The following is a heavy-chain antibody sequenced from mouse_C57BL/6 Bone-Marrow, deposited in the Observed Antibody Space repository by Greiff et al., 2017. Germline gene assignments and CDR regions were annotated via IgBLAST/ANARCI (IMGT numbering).Heavy chain of an antibody. CDR3: ARAYYYDVYTVDY. V-gene: IGHV1-64*01. J-gene: IGHJ4*01. D-gene: IGHD2-4*01. CDR2: MHPNGGSP. Sequence: QVQLQQPGAELVKPGASVKLSCKASGYTFTNYWMHWVKQRPGQGLEWIGMMHPNGGSPDYNEKFKSEATLSVDKSSRTAYMELSSLTSEDSAVYYCARAYYYDVYTVDYWGQGTSVTVSS. CDR1: GYTFTNYW.